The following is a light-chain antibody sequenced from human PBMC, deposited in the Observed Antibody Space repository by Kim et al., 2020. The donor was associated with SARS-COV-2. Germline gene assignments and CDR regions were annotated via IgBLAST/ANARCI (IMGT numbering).Light chain of an antibody. Sequence: DIQMTQSPSSLAASVGDRVTITCRASQTITDYVNWYQHKPGEAPRVLIYGASSLQTGVPSRFSGSGSGTVFTLTISSLHPEDFATYYCQQSYSSPWTFGQGTKVEIK. J-gene: IGKJ1*01. CDR1: QTITDY. CDR2: GAS. V-gene: IGKV1-39*01. CDR3: QQSYSSPWT.